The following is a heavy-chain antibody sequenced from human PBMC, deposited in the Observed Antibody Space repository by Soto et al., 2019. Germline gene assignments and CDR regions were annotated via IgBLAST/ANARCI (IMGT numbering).Heavy chain of an antibody. CDR1: GYSFTSYW. D-gene: IGHD6-13*01. V-gene: IGHV5-10-1*04. CDR2: IDPSDSYT. Sequence: ESLKISCKGSGYSFTSYWISWVRQMPGKGLEWMGRIDPSDSYTNYSPSFQGQVTISADKSFSTAYLQWSSLKASDTAMYYCARTAAAGKYYYGVDVWGQGTTVTVSS. CDR3: ARTAAAGKYYYGVDV. J-gene: IGHJ6*02.